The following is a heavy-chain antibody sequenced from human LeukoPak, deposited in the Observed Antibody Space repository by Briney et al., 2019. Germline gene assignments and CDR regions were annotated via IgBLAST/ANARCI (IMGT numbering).Heavy chain of an antibody. V-gene: IGHV3-23*01. Sequence: PGGSLRLSCAASGFTFSSYAMSWVRQAPGKGLEWVSAISGSGGSTYYADSVKGRFTISRDNSKNSLYLQMNSLRAEDTALYYCAKGRGSYRIFDYWGQGTLVTVSS. CDR3: AKGRGSYRIFDY. CDR2: ISGSGGST. D-gene: IGHD3-16*02. J-gene: IGHJ4*02. CDR1: GFTFSSYA.